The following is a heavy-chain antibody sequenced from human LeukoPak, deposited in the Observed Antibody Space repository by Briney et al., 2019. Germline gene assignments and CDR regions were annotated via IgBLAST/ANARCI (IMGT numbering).Heavy chain of an antibody. D-gene: IGHD1-14*01. CDR1: GFTVITNY. J-gene: IGHJ4*02. CDR2: LYSDGNT. V-gene: IGHV3-53*01. CDR3: ARGVEPLAANTLAY. Sequence: GGSLRLSCAASGFTVITNYMTWVRQAPGKGLEWVSVLYSDGNTNYADSVQGRFTISRDNSKNTLYLEMNSLRPDDTAVYYCARGVEPLAANTLAYWGQGTLVTVSS.